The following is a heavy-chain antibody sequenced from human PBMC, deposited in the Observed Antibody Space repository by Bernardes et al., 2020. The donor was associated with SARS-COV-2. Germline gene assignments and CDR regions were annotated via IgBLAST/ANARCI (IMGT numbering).Heavy chain of an antibody. Sequence: GGSLRLSCAASGFTFSSYGMHWVRQAPGKGLEWVAVISYDGSNKYYADSVKGRFTISRDNSKNTLYLQMNSLRAEDTAVYYCAKDPGYYYDSSGYYPPYHYYGMDVWGQGTTVTVSS. CDR1: GFTFSSYG. CDR2: ISYDGSNK. D-gene: IGHD3-22*01. V-gene: IGHV3-30*18. CDR3: AKDPGYYYDSSGYYPPYHYYGMDV. J-gene: IGHJ6*02.